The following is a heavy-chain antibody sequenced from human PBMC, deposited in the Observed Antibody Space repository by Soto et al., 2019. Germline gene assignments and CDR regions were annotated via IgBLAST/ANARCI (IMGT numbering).Heavy chain of an antibody. J-gene: IGHJ6*03. D-gene: IGHD2-15*01. CDR1: GGSISSFRFS. CDR3: ARHCAFCSGGSCYYYYYYMDV. CDR2: IYNTGRT. Sequence: SETLSLTCTVSGGSISSFRFSWGWIRQPPGKGLEGIASIYNTGRTAYNSSLRNRVTISVDMSKNQFFLSLASMTAKFTAVYYCARHCAFCSGGSCYYYYYYMDVWGKGTTVTVSS. V-gene: IGHV4-39*01.